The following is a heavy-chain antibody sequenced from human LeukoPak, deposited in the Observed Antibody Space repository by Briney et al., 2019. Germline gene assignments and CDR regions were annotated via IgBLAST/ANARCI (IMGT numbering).Heavy chain of an antibody. V-gene: IGHV4-59*12. J-gene: IGHJ4*02. Sequence: PSETLSLTCTVSGGSMSGYYWSWIRQPPGKGLQWIGYIHYSGSTHYNPSLKSRVTISVDTSKNQFSLKLSSVTAADTAVYYCARGAQVGDFDYWGQGTLVTVSS. D-gene: IGHD1-26*01. CDR2: IHYSGST. CDR3: ARGAQVGDFDY. CDR1: GGSMSGYY.